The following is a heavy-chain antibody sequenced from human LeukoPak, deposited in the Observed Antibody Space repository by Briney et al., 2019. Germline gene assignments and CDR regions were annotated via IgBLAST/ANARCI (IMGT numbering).Heavy chain of an antibody. CDR3: ARELAVAGTSADY. V-gene: IGHV4-39*07. CDR1: GGSISSSNYY. D-gene: IGHD6-19*01. CDR2: IYYSGST. Sequence: SETLSLTCTVSGGSISSSNYYWGWIRQPPGKGLEWIGSIYYSGSTYYNPSLKSRVTISVDTSKNQFSLKLSSVTAADTAVYYCARELAVAGTSADYWGQGTLVTVSS. J-gene: IGHJ4*02.